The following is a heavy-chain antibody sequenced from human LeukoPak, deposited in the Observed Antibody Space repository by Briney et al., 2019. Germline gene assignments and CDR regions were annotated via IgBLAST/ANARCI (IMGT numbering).Heavy chain of an antibody. CDR2: ISSSGSTI. CDR3: AREGAAMGGFDY. V-gene: IGHV3-48*03. CDR1: GFTFSSYE. Sequence: PGGSLRLSCAASGFTFSSYEMNWVRQAPGKGLEWVSYISSSGSTIYYADSMKGRFTISRDNAKNSLYLQMNSLRAEDTAVYYCAREGAAMGGFDYWGQGTLVTVSS. J-gene: IGHJ4*02. D-gene: IGHD2-2*01.